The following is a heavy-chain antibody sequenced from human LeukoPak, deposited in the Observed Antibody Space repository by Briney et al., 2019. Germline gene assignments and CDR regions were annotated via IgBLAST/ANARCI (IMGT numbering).Heavy chain of an antibody. V-gene: IGHV3-7*01. Sequence: PGQSLTLSCCLSGLTQSSLWTKWVRPPAGGGREWVAYIKQEGREKNHVAFVTGRLTICRDHETDSPDLEMNGLPREDPAMSFCARSRRDGYRWYFDLGGRGTLVTVPS. CDR2: IKQEGREK. D-gene: IGHD5-24*01. CDR3: ARSRRDGYRWYFDL. CDR1: GLTQSSLW. J-gene: IGHJ2*01.